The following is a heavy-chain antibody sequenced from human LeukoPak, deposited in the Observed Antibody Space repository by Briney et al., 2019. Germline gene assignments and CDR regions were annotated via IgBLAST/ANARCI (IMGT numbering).Heavy chain of an antibody. Sequence: SETLSLTCTVSGGSISSSSYYWGWIRQPPGKGLEWIGSIYYSGSTYYNPSLKSRVTISVDTSKNQSSLKLSSVTAADTAVHYCARVVVIMYYFDYWGQGTLVTVSS. CDR1: GGSISSSSYY. J-gene: IGHJ4*02. CDR3: ARVVVIMYYFDY. V-gene: IGHV4-39*07. D-gene: IGHD3-22*01. CDR2: IYYSGST.